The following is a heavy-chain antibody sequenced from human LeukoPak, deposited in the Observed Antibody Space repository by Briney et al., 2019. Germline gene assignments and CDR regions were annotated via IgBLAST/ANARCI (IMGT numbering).Heavy chain of an antibody. J-gene: IGHJ3*02. CDR3: ASSPDYDILTGSPLDAFDI. D-gene: IGHD3-9*01. Sequence: ASVKVSCKASGYTFTGYYMHWVRQPPAQGLEWMGWINPNSGGTNYAQKFQGRVTMTRDTSISTAYMELSRLRSDDTAVYYCASSPDYDILTGSPLDAFDIWGQGTMVTVSS. CDR2: INPNSGGT. V-gene: IGHV1-2*02. CDR1: GYTFTGYY.